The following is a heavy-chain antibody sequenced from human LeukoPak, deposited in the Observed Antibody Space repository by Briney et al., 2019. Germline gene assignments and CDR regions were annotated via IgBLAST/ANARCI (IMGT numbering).Heavy chain of an antibody. CDR3: AKGGTTVTAGGIDY. Sequence: NIKQDGSEKYYVDSVKGQFTISRDNAKNSLYLQMNSLRAEDTAVYYCAKGGTTVTAGGIDYWGQGTLVTVSS. D-gene: IGHD4-17*01. J-gene: IGHJ4*02. CDR2: IKQDGSEK. V-gene: IGHV3-7*03.